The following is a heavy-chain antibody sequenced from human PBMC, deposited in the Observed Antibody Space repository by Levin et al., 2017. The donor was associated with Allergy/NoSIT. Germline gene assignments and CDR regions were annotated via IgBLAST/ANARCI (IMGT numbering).Heavy chain of an antibody. CDR2: IWYDGSNK. V-gene: IGHV3-33*01. Sequence: GESLKISCAASGFTFSSYGMHWVRQAPGKGPEWVAVIWYDGSNKYYTDSVKGRFTISRDNSKNTLYLQMNSLRAEDTAVYYCARDPGSVLWSGYYAEKFDYWGQGTLVTVSS. CDR3: ARDPGSVLWSGYYAEKFDY. J-gene: IGHJ4*02. D-gene: IGHD3-3*01. CDR1: GFTFSSYG.